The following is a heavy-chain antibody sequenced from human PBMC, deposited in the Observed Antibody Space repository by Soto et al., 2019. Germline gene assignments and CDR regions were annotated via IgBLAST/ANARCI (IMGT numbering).Heavy chain of an antibody. CDR2: SNPENGET. V-gene: IGHV1-24*01. D-gene: IGHD5-12*01. J-gene: IGHJ6*02. Sequence: ASVKVSCTVSGHTLNDLSIHWVRQAPGIGLEWMGGSNPENGETIYAQTFQGRVTMTTDTSTSTAHMEVRSLRSDDTAVYYCAREGVAPYYYYGMDVWGQGTPVTVSS. CDR3: AREGVAPYYYYGMDV. CDR1: GHTLNDLS.